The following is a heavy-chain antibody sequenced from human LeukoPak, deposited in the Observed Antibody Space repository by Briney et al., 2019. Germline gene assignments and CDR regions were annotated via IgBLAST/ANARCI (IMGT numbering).Heavy chain of an antibody. Sequence: QSSETLSLTCTVSGGYISSSSYYWGWIRQPPGKGLEWIGSIYYSGSTYYNPSLKSRVTISVDTSKNQFSLKLSSATAADTAVYYCAESNGYSYGYFDYWGQGTLVTVSS. J-gene: IGHJ4*02. CDR3: AESNGYSYGYFDY. CDR1: GGYISSSSYY. CDR2: IYYSGST. V-gene: IGHV4-39*01. D-gene: IGHD5-18*01.